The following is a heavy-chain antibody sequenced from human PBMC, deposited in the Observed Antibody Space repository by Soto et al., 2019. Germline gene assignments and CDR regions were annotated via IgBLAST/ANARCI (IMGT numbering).Heavy chain of an antibody. CDR2: ISSSSSFI. V-gene: IGHV3-21*01. Sequence: GGSLRLSCAASGFTFSSYSMNWVRQAPGKWLEWVSSISSSSSFIYYADSVKGRFTISRDNAKNSLYLQMNSLRAEDTAVYYCARVKRDYGDYNSLYYYGMDVWGQGXTVTVFS. D-gene: IGHD4-17*01. J-gene: IGHJ6*02. CDR1: GFTFSSYS. CDR3: ARVKRDYGDYNSLYYYGMDV.